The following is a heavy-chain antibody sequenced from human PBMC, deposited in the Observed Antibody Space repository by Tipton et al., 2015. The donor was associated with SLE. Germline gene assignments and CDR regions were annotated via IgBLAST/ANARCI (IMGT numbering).Heavy chain of an antibody. Sequence: QSGPEVKKPGASVKVSCKASGYTFTDYYMHWVRQAPGQGLEWMGWINPNTGTTNYAQKFQGRVTVTRDTSISTAYMGLSRLTSDDMAVYYCTRAPGGGSYPDHWGQGTLVTVSS. J-gene: IGHJ4*02. V-gene: IGHV1-2*02. CDR2: INPNTGTT. CDR3: TRAPGGGSYPDH. CDR1: GYTFTDYY. D-gene: IGHD1-26*01.